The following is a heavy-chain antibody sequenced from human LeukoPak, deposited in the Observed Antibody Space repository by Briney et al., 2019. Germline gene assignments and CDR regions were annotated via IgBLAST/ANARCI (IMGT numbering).Heavy chain of an antibody. CDR1: GYTFTSYA. D-gene: IGHD1-26*01. CDR3: ARGGWQWLFKRELLHYGMDV. Sequence: ASVKVSCKASGYTFTSYAMNWVRQAPGQGLEWMGWINTNTGNPTYAQGFTGRFVFSLDTSVSTAYLQISSLKAEDTAVYYCARGGWQWLFKRELLHYGMDVWGQGTTVTVSS. CDR2: INTNTGNP. V-gene: IGHV7-4-1*02. J-gene: IGHJ6*02.